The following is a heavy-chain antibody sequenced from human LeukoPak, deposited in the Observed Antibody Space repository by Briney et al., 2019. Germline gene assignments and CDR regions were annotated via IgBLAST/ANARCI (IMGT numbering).Heavy chain of an antibody. CDR3: ASITMVRGAPDY. V-gene: IGHV1-2*02. CDR2: INPNSGGT. Sequence: ASVKVSCKASGYTFTGYYMHWVRQAPGQGLEWMGWINPNSGGTNYAQKFRGRVTMTRDTSISTAYMELSRLRSDDTAVYYCASITMVRGAPDYWGQGTLVTVSS. CDR1: GYTFTGYY. J-gene: IGHJ4*02. D-gene: IGHD3-10*01.